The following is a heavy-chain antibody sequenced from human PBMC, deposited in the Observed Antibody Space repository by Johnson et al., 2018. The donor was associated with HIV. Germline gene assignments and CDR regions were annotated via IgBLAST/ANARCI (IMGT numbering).Heavy chain of an antibody. J-gene: IGHJ3*02. D-gene: IGHD2-15*01. Sequence: VQLVESGGGLIQPGGSLRLSCAASGFTVSSNYMSWVRQAPGKGLEWVSVIYSGGSTYYTVSVKGRFTISRDNSKNTLYLQMDSLRAEDTAVYYCALGGSWYAFDIWGQGTMVTVSS. CDR3: ALGGSWYAFDI. CDR2: IYSGGST. V-gene: IGHV3-53*01. CDR1: GFTVSSNY.